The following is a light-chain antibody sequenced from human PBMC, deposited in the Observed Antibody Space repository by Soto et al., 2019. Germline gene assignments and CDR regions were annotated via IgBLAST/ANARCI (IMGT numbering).Light chain of an antibody. CDR1: RDISVY. CDR3: QKFNSAPLT. V-gene: IGKV1-27*01. J-gene: IGKJ5*01. Sequence: DIQMTQSPSSLSASVGDRVTITCRASRDISVYLAWYQQKPGKVPKLLIYSASTLQSGVPSRFSGSGSGTDFTLTISSLQPEDVATYYCQKFNSAPLTFGHGTRLEIK. CDR2: SAS.